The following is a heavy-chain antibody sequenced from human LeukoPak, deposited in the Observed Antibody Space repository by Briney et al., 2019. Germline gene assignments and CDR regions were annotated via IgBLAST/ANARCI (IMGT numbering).Heavy chain of an antibody. V-gene: IGHV3-23*01. CDR1: GFTFSSYA. J-gene: IGHJ4*02. D-gene: IGHD2-15*01. CDR3: ATLGQRDCSGGSCHTSGSSDY. CDR2: ISGSGGST. Sequence: GGSLRLSCAASGFTFSSYAMSWVRQAPGKGLEWVSAISGSGGSTYYADSVKGRFTISIDNSKNTLYLQMNSLRAEDTAVYYCATLGQRDCSGGSCHTSGSSDYWGQGTLVTVSS.